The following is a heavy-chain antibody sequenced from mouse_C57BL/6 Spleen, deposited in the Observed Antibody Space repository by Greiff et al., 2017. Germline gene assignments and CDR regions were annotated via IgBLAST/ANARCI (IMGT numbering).Heavy chain of an antibody. D-gene: IGHD1-1*01. CDR3: ARAATVVGY. J-gene: IGHJ4*01. CDR1: GFPFSDYG. V-gene: IGHV5-17*01. Sequence: EVKLVESGGGLVKPGGSLKLSCAASGFPFSDYGMHWVRQAPEKGLEWVAYISSGSSTIYYADTVKGRFTISRDNAKNTLFLQMTSLRSEDTAMYYCARAATVVGYWGQGASVTVSS. CDR2: ISSGSSTI.